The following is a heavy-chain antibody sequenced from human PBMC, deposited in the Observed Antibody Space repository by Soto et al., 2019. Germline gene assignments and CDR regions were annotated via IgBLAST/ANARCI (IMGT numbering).Heavy chain of an antibody. CDR3: ARVPMATVTTWVDWNLEL. V-gene: IGHV3-33*01. CDR1: GFTFSSYG. D-gene: IGHD4-17*01. J-gene: IGHJ2*01. Sequence: QVQLVESGGGVVKPGRSLRLSCATSGFTFSSYGMHWVRQGPGKGLQWVEVIWYDGTNKYYADSVNGRFTITRDDSKNTLYLQMNSLRAEDTAVYYCARVPMATVTTWVDWNLELWGRCTLVTVSS. CDR2: IWYDGTNK.